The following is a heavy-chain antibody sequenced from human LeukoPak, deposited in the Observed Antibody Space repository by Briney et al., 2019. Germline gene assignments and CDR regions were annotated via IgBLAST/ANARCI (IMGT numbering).Heavy chain of an antibody. V-gene: IGHV1-18*01. CDR1: GYTFTSYG. J-gene: IGHJ4*02. CDR2: ISTYNGDT. Sequence: ASVKVSCKPSGYTFTSYGIIWVRQAPGQGLEWMGCISTYNGDTNYARHLQGRVTMTTDASTTTAYMELRSLRSDDTAVYYCARDRSLAVAGTGHLHYWGQGTLVTVPS. D-gene: IGHD6-19*01. CDR3: ARDRSLAVAGTGHLHY.